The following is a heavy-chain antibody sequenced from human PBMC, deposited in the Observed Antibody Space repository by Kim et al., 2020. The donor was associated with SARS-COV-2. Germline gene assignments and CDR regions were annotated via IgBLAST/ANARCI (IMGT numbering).Heavy chain of an antibody. V-gene: IGHV3-15*01. D-gene: IGHD3-16*02. Sequence: GGSLRLSCAASGFTFSNAWMSWVRQAPGKGLEWVGRIKSKTDGGTTDYAAPVKGRFTISRDDSKNMLYLQMNSLKTEDTAVYYCTTVGDLYYDYVWGSYPHNNWGQGTLVTVSS. CDR2: IKSKTDGGTT. CDR3: TTVGDLYYDYVWGSYPHNN. CDR1: GFTFSNAW. J-gene: IGHJ4*02.